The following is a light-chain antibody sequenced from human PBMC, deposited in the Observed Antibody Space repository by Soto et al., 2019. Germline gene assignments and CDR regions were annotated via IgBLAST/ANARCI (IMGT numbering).Light chain of an antibody. CDR1: SSDVGGYNY. CDR2: EVN. Sequence: QSALTQPPSASGSPGQSVTISCTGTSSDVGGYNYVSWYQQYPGKDPKLMVYEVNNRPSGVPDRVSGSKSGNTASLTGSGLQAEDEADYYCTSYAGGNNVFGTGTKLTVL. J-gene: IGLJ1*01. V-gene: IGLV2-8*01. CDR3: TSYAGGNNV.